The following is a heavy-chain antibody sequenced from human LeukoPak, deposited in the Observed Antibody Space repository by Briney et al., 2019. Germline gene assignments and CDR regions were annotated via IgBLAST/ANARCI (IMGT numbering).Heavy chain of an antibody. Sequence: PGGSLRLSCAPSGFTFSSYSMNWVRQAPGKGLEWVSSISSSSSYISYADSAKGRFTISRDNAKNSLYLQMNSLRAEDTAVYYCARDVRTTGTTTTYYFDYWGQGTLVTVSS. V-gene: IGHV3-21*01. D-gene: IGHD1-1*01. CDR1: GFTFSSYS. CDR3: ARDVRTTGTTTTYYFDY. J-gene: IGHJ4*02. CDR2: ISSSSSYI.